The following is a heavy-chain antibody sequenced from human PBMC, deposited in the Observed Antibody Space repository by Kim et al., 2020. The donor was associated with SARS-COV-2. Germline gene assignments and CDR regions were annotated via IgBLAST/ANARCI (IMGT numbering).Heavy chain of an antibody. V-gene: IGHV1-69*13. J-gene: IGHJ6*02. CDR2: TTPTFVTA. Sequence: SVKVSCKASGGTFSSYAISWVRQAPGQGLGWRGGTTPTFVTANYAKKSQGRVTITADESTSTAYMELSSLRSEDTAVYYCARDSNPTTVVTPYYYYGMDVWGQGTTVTVSS. CDR3: ARDSNPTTVVTPYYYYGMDV. D-gene: IGHD4-17*01. CDR1: GGTFSSYA.